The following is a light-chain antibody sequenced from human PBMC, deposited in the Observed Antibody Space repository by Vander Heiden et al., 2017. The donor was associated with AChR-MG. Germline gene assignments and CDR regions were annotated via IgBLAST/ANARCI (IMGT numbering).Light chain of an antibody. CDR1: QSLLHSNGHNY. J-gene: IGKJ3*01. V-gene: IGKV2-28*01. Sequence: DIVMTQSPLSLPVTPGEPASISCRSSQSLLHSNGHNYLDWYLQKPGQSPQLLIYLGSSRASGVPDRFTGSGSGTDFTLKISRVEAEDVGLYYCMQALQTPFTFGPGTKVDI. CDR3: MQALQTPFT. CDR2: LGS.